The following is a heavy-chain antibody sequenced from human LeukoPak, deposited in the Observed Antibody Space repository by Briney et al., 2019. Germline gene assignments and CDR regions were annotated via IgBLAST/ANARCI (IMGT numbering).Heavy chain of an antibody. CDR1: GYSISSGYY. Sequence: PSETLSLTCAVSGYSISSGYYWGWIRQPPGKGLEWIGSIYHSGSTYYNPFLKSRVTMSVDTSKNQFSLKLTSVTAADTAVYYCASYFRADFDFWGQGTLVTVSS. CDR3: ASYFRADFDF. D-gene: IGHD2/OR15-2a*01. CDR2: IYHSGST. V-gene: IGHV4-38-2*01. J-gene: IGHJ4*02.